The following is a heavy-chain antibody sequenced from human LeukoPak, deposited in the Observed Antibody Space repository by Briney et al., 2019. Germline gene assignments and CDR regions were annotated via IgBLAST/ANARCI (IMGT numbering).Heavy chain of an antibody. CDR3: ARDRSVVSAGYYYYMDV. D-gene: IGHD2-15*01. CDR1: GGSISSSSYY. CDR2: IYYSGST. V-gene: IGHV4-39*07. Sequence: PSETLSLTCTVSGGSISSSSYYWGWIRQPPGKGLEWIGSIYYSGSTYYNPSLKSRVTISVDTSKNQFSLKLSSVTAADTAVYYCARDRSVVSAGYYYYMDVWGKGTTVTVSS. J-gene: IGHJ6*03.